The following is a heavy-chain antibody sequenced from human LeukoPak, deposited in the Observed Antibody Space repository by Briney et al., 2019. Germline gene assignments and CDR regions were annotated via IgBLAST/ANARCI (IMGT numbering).Heavy chain of an antibody. D-gene: IGHD3-22*01. CDR1: GFTFSSYA. Sequence: PGGSLRLSCAASGFTFSSYAMNWLRQAPGKGLEWVSSMSVTNGGTYYADSVKGRFTISRDNSKNTLYLQMNSLRAEDTAVYYCAKDLTSRGYDSSGYFTPLDYWGQGTLVTVSS. J-gene: IGHJ4*02. CDR3: AKDLTSRGYDSSGYFTPLDY. V-gene: IGHV3-23*01. CDR2: MSVTNGGT.